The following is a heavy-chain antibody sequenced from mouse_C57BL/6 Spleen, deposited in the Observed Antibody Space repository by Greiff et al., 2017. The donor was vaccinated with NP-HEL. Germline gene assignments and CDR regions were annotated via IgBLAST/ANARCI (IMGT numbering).Heavy chain of an antibody. CDR1: GYSITSGYY. J-gene: IGHJ2*01. CDR3: ARDWDYDGYYFDY. CDR2: ISYDGSN. Sequence: ESGPGLVKPSQSLSLTCSVTGYSITSGYYWNWIRQFPGNKLEWMGYISYDGSNNYNPSLKNRISITRDTSKNQFFLKLNSVTTEDTATYYCARDWDYDGYYFDYWGQGTTLTVSS. D-gene: IGHD2-4*01. V-gene: IGHV3-6*01.